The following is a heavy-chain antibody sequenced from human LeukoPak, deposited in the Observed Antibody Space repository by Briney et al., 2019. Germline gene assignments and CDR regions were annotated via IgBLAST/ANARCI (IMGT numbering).Heavy chain of an antibody. V-gene: IGHV3-15*07. CDR1: GFIFTNAW. Sequence: GGSLRLSCATSGFIFTNAWMKWVRQAPGKGLEWVGRIKSKIDGGTIDYAAPVKGRFTISRDDSKNTLYLQMDNLKTEDTAIYYCSTPSFWGQGTLVTVSS. CDR2: IKSKIDGGTI. J-gene: IGHJ4*02. CDR3: STPSF.